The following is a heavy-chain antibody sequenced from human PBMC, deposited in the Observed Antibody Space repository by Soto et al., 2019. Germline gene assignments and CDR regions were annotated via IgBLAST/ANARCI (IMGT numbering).Heavy chain of an antibody. D-gene: IGHD5-12*01. CDR3: AKDLVSGAYDYYFDY. CDR1: GYTLTGLS. J-gene: IGHJ4*02. CDR2: FDPETGET. V-gene: IGHV1-24*01. Sequence: ASVKVSCKVSGYTLTGLSMHWVRQAPGKGLEWMGGFDPETGETIYAQRFKGRVTVTEDTSTDTVYMELSSLRSEDTAVYYCAKDLVSGAYDYYFDYWGQGSLVT.